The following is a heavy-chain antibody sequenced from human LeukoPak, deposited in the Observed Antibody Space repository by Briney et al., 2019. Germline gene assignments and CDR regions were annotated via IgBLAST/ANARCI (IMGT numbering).Heavy chain of an antibody. CDR2: IYYSGST. J-gene: IGHJ4*02. D-gene: IGHD3-22*01. V-gene: IGHV4-39*07. CDR3: ARRDSSGYSDY. CDR1: GGSISSSSYY. Sequence: SETLSLTCTVSGGSISSSSYYWGWIRQPPGKGLEWIGSIYYSGSTYYNPSLKSRVTISVDTSKNQFSLKLSSVTAADTAVYYCARRDSSGYSDYWGQGTLVTVSS.